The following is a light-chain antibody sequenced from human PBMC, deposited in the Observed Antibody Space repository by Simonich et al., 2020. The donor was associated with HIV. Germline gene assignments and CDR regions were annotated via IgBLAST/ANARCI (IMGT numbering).Light chain of an antibody. V-gene: IGLV2-8*01. CDR3: SSYAGSNNLL. Sequence: QSALTQPPSASGSPGQSVTISSTGTTNDVGGYNYVSWYQQHPDKAPQLMIYEVSKRPSGVPDRFSGSKSGNTASLTVSGLQAEDEADYYCSSYAGSNNLLFGGGTKLTVL. J-gene: IGLJ2*01. CDR1: TNDVGGYNY. CDR2: EVS.